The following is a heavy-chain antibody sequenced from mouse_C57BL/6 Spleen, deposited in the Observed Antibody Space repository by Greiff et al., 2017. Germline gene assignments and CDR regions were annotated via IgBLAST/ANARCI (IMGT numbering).Heavy chain of an antibody. CDR2: IDPSDSYT. Sequence: QVQLKQSGAELVMPGASVKLSCKASGYTFTSYWLHWVKQRPGQGLEWIGEIDPSDSYTNYNQQFQGKSNLTVDKSSSTAYMQLSSQTSEDSAVYYCARVAGPLTGFAYWGQGTLVTVAA. D-gene: IGHD6-1*01. CDR3: ARVAGPLTGFAY. J-gene: IGHJ3*01. V-gene: IGHV1-69*01. CDR1: GYTFTSYW.